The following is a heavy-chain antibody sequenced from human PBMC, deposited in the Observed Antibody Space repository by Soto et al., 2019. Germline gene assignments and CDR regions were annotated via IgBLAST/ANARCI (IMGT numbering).Heavy chain of an antibody. CDR1: GGSISSYY. CDR3: ARRQSSSWYGL. CDR2: IYYSGST. V-gene: IGHV4-59*04. J-gene: IGHJ4*02. Sequence: PSETLSLTCTVSGGSISSYYWSWIRQPPGKGLEWIGYIYYSGSTYYNPSLKSRVTISVDTSKNQFSLKLSSVTAADTAVYYCARRQSSSWYGLWGQGTLVTVS. D-gene: IGHD6-13*01.